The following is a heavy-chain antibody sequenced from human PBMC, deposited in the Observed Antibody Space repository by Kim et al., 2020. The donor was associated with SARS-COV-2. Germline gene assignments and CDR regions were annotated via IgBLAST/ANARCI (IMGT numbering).Heavy chain of an antibody. CDR1: GFTFRSHA. Sequence: GGSLRLSCAASGFTFRSHAMNWVRQAPGKGLEWVSGISRSGGTTNYADAVKGRFTISRDNYKNTRYLQMNILRAEDTAVYYCAKRYWSGGTCYSIDCWGQGTLVTVSS. D-gene: IGHD2-15*01. CDR3: AKRYWSGGTCYSIDC. CDR2: ISRSGGTT. J-gene: IGHJ4*02. V-gene: IGHV3-23*01.